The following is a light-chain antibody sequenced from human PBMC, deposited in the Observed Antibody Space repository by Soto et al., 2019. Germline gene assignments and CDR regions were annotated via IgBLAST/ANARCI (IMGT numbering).Light chain of an antibody. CDR3: SSYTSSTTVYV. V-gene: IGLV2-14*03. Sequence: QSVLTQPASVSGSPGQSITISCTGTSSDVGGYNFVSWYQQHPGEAPKLVMFDVSNRPSGISSRFSGSKSGNTASLTISGLQAEDEAVYYCSSYTSSTTVYVFGAGNKLTVL. CDR1: SSDVGGYNF. CDR2: DVS. J-gene: IGLJ1*01.